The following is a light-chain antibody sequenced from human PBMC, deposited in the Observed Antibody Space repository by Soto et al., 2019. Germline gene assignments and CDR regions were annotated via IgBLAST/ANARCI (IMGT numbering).Light chain of an antibody. J-gene: IGLJ7*01. CDR3: CSYGGSRAV. V-gene: IGLV2-23*02. CDR1: SSDVGSHNL. CDR2: EVS. Sequence: QSALTQPASVSGSPGQSITISCTGTSSDVGSHNLVSWYQQHPCQAPKLMIYEVSKRPLGVSARFSASKSGNTASLTISGLQAEDEVDYYCCSYGGSRAVFGGGTQLTVL.